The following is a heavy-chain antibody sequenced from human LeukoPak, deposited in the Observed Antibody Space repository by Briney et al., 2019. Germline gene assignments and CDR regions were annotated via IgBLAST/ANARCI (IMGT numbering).Heavy chain of an antibody. V-gene: IGHV1-69*01. Sequence: VASVKVSCKASGGTFSSYAISWVRQAPGQGLEWMGGIIPIFGTANYAQKFQGRVTITADESTSTAYMELSSLRSEDTAVYYCAAVAYCGGDCYPYFDCWGQGTPVTVSS. J-gene: IGHJ4*02. CDR1: GGTFSSYA. CDR2: IIPIFGTA. D-gene: IGHD2-21*02. CDR3: AAVAYCGGDCYPYFDC.